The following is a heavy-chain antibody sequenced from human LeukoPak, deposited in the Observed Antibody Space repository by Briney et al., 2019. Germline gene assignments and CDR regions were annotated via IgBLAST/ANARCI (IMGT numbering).Heavy chain of an antibody. CDR3: AKTTGRGTVDPGTSGYITF. V-gene: IGHV4-39*01. J-gene: IGHJ4*02. Sequence: SETLSLTCTVSGGSISSSNYYWDWVRQPPGQGLEWIGSIHYSGSTYYNPSLRSRVTISVDTSKNQFSLKMSSVTAADTAVYYCAKTTGRGTVDPGTSGYITFWGQGTLVTVSP. CDR2: IHYSGST. D-gene: IGHD1-26*01. CDR1: GGSISSSNYY.